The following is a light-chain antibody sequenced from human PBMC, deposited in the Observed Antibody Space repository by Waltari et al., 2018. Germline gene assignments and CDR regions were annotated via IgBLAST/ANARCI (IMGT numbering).Light chain of an antibody. CDR1: QRVNTN. Sequence: VVTQSPATLSVSPGKTVTLSCRASQRVNTNLAWYQQKPGQAPRLLIFAASTRAPGIPSRFGGSGSGTEFTLTITSLQFEDVGVYFCQQYHKWPPGGLGGGTKVEIE. V-gene: IGKV3-15*01. CDR2: AAS. J-gene: IGKJ4*01. CDR3: QQYHKWPPGG.